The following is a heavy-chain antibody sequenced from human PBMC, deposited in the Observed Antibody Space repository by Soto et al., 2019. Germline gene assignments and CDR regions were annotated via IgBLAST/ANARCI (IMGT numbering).Heavy chain of an antibody. CDR2: ISHDGRNK. Sequence: QVQLVESGGGVVQPGRSLRLSCAASGFSFSSYGMHWVRQAPGKGLEWVALISHDGRNKYYADSVRGRFTISRDNSKSTLELQINSLRAEDTAVYSCAQDVETSGWGGVVDIWGHGTMVTVSS. J-gene: IGHJ3*02. D-gene: IGHD6-25*01. CDR3: AQDVETSGWGGVVDI. V-gene: IGHV3-30*18. CDR1: GFSFSSYG.